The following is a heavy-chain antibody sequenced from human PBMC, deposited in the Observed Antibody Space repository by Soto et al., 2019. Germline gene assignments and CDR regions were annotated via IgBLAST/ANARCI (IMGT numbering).Heavy chain of an antibody. D-gene: IGHD3-3*01. CDR2: IDTSSTKI. Sequence: QVQLVESGGDLVKRGGSLRLSCAASGYTFSDYYMSWIRQAPGKGLEWISYIDTSSTKIYYADSVKGRFTISRDNAKNSLYLEMTSLRDEDTAVYYCASHYEMWSGYLSPVDYWGKGTLVTVSS. J-gene: IGHJ4*02. CDR3: ASHYEMWSGYLSPVDY. CDR1: GYTFSDYY. V-gene: IGHV3-11*01.